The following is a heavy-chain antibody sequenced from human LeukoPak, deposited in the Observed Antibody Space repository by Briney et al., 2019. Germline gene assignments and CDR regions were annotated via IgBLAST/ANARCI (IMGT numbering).Heavy chain of an antibody. Sequence: GASVKVSCKASGYTFTGYYMHWVRQAPGQGLEWMGWINPNSGGTNYAQKFQGRVTMTRDTSTSTAYMELRSLRSDDTAVYFCARDGHRMYYYESSDYRFDSWGQGTLVTVSS. J-gene: IGHJ4*02. V-gene: IGHV1-2*02. CDR3: ARDGHRMYYYESSDYRFDS. CDR2: INPNSGGT. CDR1: GYTFTGYY. D-gene: IGHD3-22*01.